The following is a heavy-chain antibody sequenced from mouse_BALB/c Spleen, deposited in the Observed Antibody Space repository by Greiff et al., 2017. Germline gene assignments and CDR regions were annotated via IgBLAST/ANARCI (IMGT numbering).Heavy chain of an antibody. CDR3: ARYGNYWYIDV. V-gene: IGHV1-15*01. CDR1: GYTFTDYE. J-gene: IGHJ1*01. D-gene: IGHD2-1*01. CDR2: IDPETGGT. Sequence: VKLQESGAELVRPGASVTLSCKASGYTFTDYEMHWVKQTPVHGLEWIGAIDPETGGTAYNQKFKGKATLTVDKSSSTAYMHLNSLTSEDSAVYYGARYGNYWYIDVWGAGTTVTVSS.